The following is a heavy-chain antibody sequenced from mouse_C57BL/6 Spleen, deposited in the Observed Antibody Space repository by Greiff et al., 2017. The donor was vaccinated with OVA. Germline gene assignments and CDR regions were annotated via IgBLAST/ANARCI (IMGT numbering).Heavy chain of an antibody. Sequence: EVQRVESEGGLVQPGSSMKLSCTASGFTFSDYYMAWVRQVPEKGLEWVANINYDGSSTYYLDSLKSRFIISRDNAKNILYLQMSSLKSEDTATYYCARDEDYTAMDYWGQGTSVTVSS. V-gene: IGHV5-16*01. CDR2: INYDGSST. J-gene: IGHJ4*01. CDR1: GFTFSDYY. CDR3: ARDEDYTAMDY. D-gene: IGHD2-12*01.